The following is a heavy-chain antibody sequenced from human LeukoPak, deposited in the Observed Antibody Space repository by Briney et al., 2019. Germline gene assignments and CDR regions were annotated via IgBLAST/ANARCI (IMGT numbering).Heavy chain of an antibody. V-gene: IGHV5-51*01. CDR1: GYSFTNYW. Sequence: GESLQISCKGSGYSFTNYWIGWVRQMPGKGLEWMGIIYPEDSDTKYSPSFQGQVTISVDKSISTAYLQWSNLKASDTALYFCAPPQTAYDPGAPGAQGTLATVPS. CDR2: IYPEDSDT. D-gene: IGHD5-12*01. J-gene: IGHJ5*02. CDR3: APPQTAYDPGAP.